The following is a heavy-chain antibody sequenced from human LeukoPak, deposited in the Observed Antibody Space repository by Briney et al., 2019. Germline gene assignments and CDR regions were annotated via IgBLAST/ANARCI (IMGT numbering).Heavy chain of an antibody. V-gene: IGHV1-58*02. J-gene: IGHJ5*01. Sequence: SVKVSCKASGFSFPSSAMQWVRQARGQRLEWIGWIVVGSGNTNYAQKFQGRVTMTSDMSTSTVYMELSSLRSEDTAVYYCARSSPRGSECSSTSLFSDWFDPWGQGTRVTVSS. CDR3: ARSSPRGSECSSTSLFSDWFDP. D-gene: IGHD2-2*01. CDR1: GFSFPSSA. CDR2: IVVGSGNT.